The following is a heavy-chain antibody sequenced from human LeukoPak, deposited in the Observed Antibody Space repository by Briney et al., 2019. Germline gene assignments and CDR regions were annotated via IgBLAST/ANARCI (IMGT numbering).Heavy chain of an antibody. V-gene: IGHV4-59*08. CDR2: IYYSGST. CDR3: AGLDSHLAGDAFDI. D-gene: IGHD3-9*01. Sequence: SETLSLTCTVSGVSISSYYWSWIRQPPGKGLECIWYIYYSGSTNYNPSLKSRITISVDTSNNNFFPKLSSVTAADTTVFYCAGLDSHLAGDAFDIWGQGTMVTVSS. CDR1: GVSISSYY. J-gene: IGHJ3*02.